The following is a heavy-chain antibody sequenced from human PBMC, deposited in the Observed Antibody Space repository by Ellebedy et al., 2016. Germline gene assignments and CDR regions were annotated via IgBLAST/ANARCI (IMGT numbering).Heavy chain of an antibody. V-gene: IGHV3-9*01. CDR3: AKGLWTVVPAAYDY. CDR2: ISWNSGTI. J-gene: IGHJ4*02. CDR1: GFTFDEYA. D-gene: IGHD2-2*01. Sequence: LSLTCAASGFTFDEYAMHWVRQAPGKGLEWVSGISWNSGTIGYADSVRGRFTISRDNAKNSLSLQMSSLRAEDTAVYYCAKGLWTVVPAAYDYWGQGTLVTVSS.